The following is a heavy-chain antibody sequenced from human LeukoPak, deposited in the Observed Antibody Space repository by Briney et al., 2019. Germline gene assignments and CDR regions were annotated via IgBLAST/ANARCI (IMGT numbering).Heavy chain of an antibody. Sequence: QSGGSLRLSCAAPGFTFSTYAVNWVRQAPGKGLEWVSTISGRGVSAYYADSVKGRFTISRDNSKNTLYLQMSSLRAEDTAVYYCAKDRGRYYDSSGYYWGYYFDSWGQGILVTVST. CDR2: ISGRGVSA. CDR3: AKDRGRYYDSSGYYWGYYFDS. D-gene: IGHD3-22*01. CDR1: GFTFSTYA. V-gene: IGHV3-23*01. J-gene: IGHJ4*02.